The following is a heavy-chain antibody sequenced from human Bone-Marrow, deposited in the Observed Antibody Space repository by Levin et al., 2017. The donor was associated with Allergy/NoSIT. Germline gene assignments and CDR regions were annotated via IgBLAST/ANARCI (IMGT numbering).Heavy chain of an antibody. J-gene: IGHJ4*02. CDR3: ARESQWSRDY. D-gene: IGHD6-19*01. Sequence: GESLKISCAASGFTFSNHWMDWVRQAPGKGLEWVANIKPDGSDKYYVGSVKGRFTISRDNAKNSLYLQMDSLRAEDTAVYYCARESQWSRDYWGQGTLVIVSS. CDR1: GFTFSNHW. V-gene: IGHV3-7*01. CDR2: IKPDGSDK.